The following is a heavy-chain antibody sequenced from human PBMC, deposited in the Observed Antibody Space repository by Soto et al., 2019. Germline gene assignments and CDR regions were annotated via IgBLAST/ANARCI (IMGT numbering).Heavy chain of an antibody. D-gene: IGHD6-13*01. Sequence: QVQLQESGPGLVKPSQTLSLTCTVSGGPINSTDYYWSWIRQPPGRGLEWIGYIFYTGSTYYHPSLKSRVTISVDSSKNQFSMKLSSVTAADTAVYYCARVHLKTYGSRTYKNWFDPWGQGTLVTVSS. CDR3: ARVHLKTYGSRTYKNWFDP. CDR2: IFYTGST. V-gene: IGHV4-30-4*01. CDR1: GGPINSTDYY. J-gene: IGHJ5*02.